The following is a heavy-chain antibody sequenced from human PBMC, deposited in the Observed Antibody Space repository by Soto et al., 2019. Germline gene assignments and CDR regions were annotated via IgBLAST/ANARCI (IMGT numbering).Heavy chain of an antibody. V-gene: IGHV1-69*06. Sequence: QVPLVQSGAEVKKPGSSVKVSFKASGGTFSSYAISWVRQAPGQGLEWMGGIIPIFGTANYAQKFQGRVTITADKSTSTDYMELSSLRSEDTAVYYCATTRWEDYYYGMDVWGQGTTVTVSS. CDR1: GGTFSSYA. CDR2: IIPIFGTA. D-gene: IGHD1-26*01. J-gene: IGHJ6*02. CDR3: ATTRWEDYYYGMDV.